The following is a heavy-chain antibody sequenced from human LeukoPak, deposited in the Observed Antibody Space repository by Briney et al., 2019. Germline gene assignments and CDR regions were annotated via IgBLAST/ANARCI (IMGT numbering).Heavy chain of an antibody. CDR2: INPSGGST. J-gene: IGHJ4*02. V-gene: IGHV1-46*01. Sequence: GASVKVSCKASGYIFTSYYMHWVRQAPGQGLEWMGIINPSGGSTSYAQKFQGRVTMTRDMSTSTVYMELSSLGSEDTAVYYCAREGDGYSPFDYWGQGTLVTVSS. CDR3: AREGDGYSPFDY. D-gene: IGHD5-24*01. CDR1: GYIFTSYY.